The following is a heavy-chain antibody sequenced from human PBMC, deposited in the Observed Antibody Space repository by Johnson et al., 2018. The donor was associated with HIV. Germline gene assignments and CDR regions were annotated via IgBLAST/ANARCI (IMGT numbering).Heavy chain of an antibody. J-gene: IGHJ3*02. D-gene: IGHD3-22*01. CDR1: GFSFGSYG. V-gene: IGHV3-30*02. CDR2: IRYDGTKK. CDR3: AKADDLEDTSGYLSAFRM. Sequence: QMQLVESGGGVVQPGGSLRLSCAASGFSFGSYGMHWVRQAPGKGLEWVAFIRYDGTKKYYADSVKGRFTISRDNSNNMLYLQMDSLRAEDTAAYYCAKADDLEDTSGYLSAFRMWGQGTMVTVSS.